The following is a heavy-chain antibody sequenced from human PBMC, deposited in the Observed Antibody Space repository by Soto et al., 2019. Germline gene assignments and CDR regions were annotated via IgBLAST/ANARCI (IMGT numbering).Heavy chain of an antibody. CDR1: GFTFSSYG. V-gene: IGHV3-33*01. J-gene: IGHJ4*02. CDR3: ARDGGLAAAGPPPPFDY. CDR2: IWYDGSNK. Sequence: QVQLVESGGGVVQPGRSLRLSCAASGFTFSSYGMHWVRQAPGKGLEWVAVIWYDGSNKYYADSVKGRFTISRDNSKNTLYLQMNSLRAEDTAVYYCARDGGLAAAGPPPPFDYWGQGTLVTVSS. D-gene: IGHD6-13*01.